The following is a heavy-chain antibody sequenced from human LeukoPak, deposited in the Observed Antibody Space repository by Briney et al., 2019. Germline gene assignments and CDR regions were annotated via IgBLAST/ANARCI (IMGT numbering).Heavy chain of an antibody. Sequence: ASVKVSCKPSGYTFIAYYIHLVRQAPGQGLEWMGWISAYNGNTNYAQKLQGRVTMTTDTSTSTAYMELRSLRSDDTAVYYCARESDYGSGSYSLYWGQGTLVTVSS. D-gene: IGHD3-10*01. J-gene: IGHJ4*02. CDR1: GYTFIAYY. CDR2: ISAYNGNT. V-gene: IGHV1-18*01. CDR3: ARESDYGSGSYSLY.